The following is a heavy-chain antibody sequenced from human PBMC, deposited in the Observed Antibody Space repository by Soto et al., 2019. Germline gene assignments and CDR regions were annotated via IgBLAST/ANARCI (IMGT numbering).Heavy chain of an antibody. CDR2: ISPYNGDT. J-gene: IGHJ5*02. V-gene: IGHV1-18*01. D-gene: IGHD6-25*01. Sequence: QVQMVQSGNEVKKPGASVMVSCKTSGYTFTSYGVSWVRQAPGQGLEWIGLISPYNGDTLYARKFQGRVTVTADTATDTVYMELRSLTSDDTAVYYCVGDASSGYRGWWDPWGQGTLVTVSS. CDR3: VGDASSGYRGWWDP. CDR1: GYTFTSYG.